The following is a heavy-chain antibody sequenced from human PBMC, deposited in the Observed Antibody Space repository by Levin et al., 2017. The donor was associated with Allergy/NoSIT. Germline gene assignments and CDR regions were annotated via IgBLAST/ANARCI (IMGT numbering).Heavy chain of an antibody. CDR3: ARDGSGWYVSWYFDL. V-gene: IGHV3-33*01. J-gene: IGHJ2*01. CDR2: IWYDGSNK. CDR1: GFTFSSYG. Sequence: GGSLRLSCAASGFTFSSYGMHWVRQAPGKGLEWVAVIWYDGSNKYYADSVKGRFTISRDNSKNTLYLQMNSLRAEDTAVYYCARDGSGWYVSWYFDLWGRGTLVTVSS. D-gene: IGHD6-19*01.